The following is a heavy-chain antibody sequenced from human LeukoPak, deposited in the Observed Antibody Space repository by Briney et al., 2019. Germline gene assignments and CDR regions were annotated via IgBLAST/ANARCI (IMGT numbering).Heavy chain of an antibody. D-gene: IGHD6-6*01. CDR1: GFTFSSYA. V-gene: IGHV3-23*01. J-gene: IGHJ3*02. CDR2: ISGSGGST. CDR3: AKVRAARGAFDI. Sequence: GGSPRLSCAASGFTFSSYAMSWVRQAPGKGLEWVSAISGSGGSTYYADSVKGRFTISRDNSKNTLYLQMDSLRAEDTAVYYCAKVRAARGAFDIWGQGTMVAVSS.